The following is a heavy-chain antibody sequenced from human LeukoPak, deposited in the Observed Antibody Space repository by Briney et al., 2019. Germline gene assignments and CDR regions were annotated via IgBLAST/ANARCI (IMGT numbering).Heavy chain of an antibody. CDR2: IYYSGST. V-gene: IGHV4-39*01. Sequence: PSETLSLTCTVSGGSIISTSYYWGWIRQPPGKGLEWIGTIYYSGSTSYNPSLKSRVTISVDTSKNQFSLKLNSVTAEDTAVYYCARQAQWLELRFDPWGQGTLVTVSS. D-gene: IGHD6-19*01. CDR1: GGSIISTSYY. J-gene: IGHJ5*02. CDR3: ARQAQWLELRFDP.